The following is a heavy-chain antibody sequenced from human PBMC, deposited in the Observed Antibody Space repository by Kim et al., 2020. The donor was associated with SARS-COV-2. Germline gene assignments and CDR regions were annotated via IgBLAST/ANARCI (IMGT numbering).Heavy chain of an antibody. CDR2: INHSGST. CDR1: GGSFSGYY. Sequence: SETLSLTCAVYGGSFSGYYWSWIRQPPGKGLEWIGEINHSGSTNYNPSLKSRVTISVDTSKNQFSLKLSSVTAADTAVYYCARGQRWLPDAHWGQGTLVTVSS. J-gene: IGHJ4*02. CDR3: ARGQRWLPDAH. D-gene: IGHD5-12*01. V-gene: IGHV4-34*01.